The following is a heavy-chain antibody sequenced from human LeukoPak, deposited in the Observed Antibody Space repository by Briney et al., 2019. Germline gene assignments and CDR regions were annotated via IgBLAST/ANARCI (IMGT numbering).Heavy chain of an antibody. CDR1: GYIFTSYW. J-gene: IGHJ6*02. V-gene: IGHV5-51*01. CDR2: IHPGDSDT. Sequence: GESLKISCKGSGYIFTSYWIGWVRQMPGKGLEWMGIIHPGDSDTRYSPSFQGQVTISADKSISTAYLQWSSLKASDTAMYCCARYSYGYGVYYYYGMDVWGQGTTVTVSS. CDR3: ARYSYGYGVYYYYGMDV. D-gene: IGHD5-18*01.